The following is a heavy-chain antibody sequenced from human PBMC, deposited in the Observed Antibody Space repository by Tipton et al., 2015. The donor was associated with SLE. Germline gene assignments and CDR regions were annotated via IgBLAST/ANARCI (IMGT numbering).Heavy chain of an antibody. J-gene: IGHJ4*02. V-gene: IGHV3-30-3*01. CDR3: AKERRPVFGVVIWDY. D-gene: IGHD3-3*01. CDR1: GFTFSSYA. CDR2: ISYDGSNK. Sequence: SLRLSCAASGFTFSSYAMHWVRQAPGKGLEWVAVISYDGSNKYYADSVKGRFTISRDNSKNTLYLQMNSLRPEDTAIYYCAKERRPVFGVVIWDYLGQGTLVTVSS.